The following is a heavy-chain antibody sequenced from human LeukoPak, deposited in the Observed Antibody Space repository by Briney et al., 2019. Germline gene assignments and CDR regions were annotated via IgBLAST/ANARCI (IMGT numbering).Heavy chain of an antibody. CDR3: ARGWFGELHNWFDP. D-gene: IGHD3-10*01. CDR1: GCTFTSCG. V-gene: IGHV1-18*01. CDR2: IRAYNGNT. J-gene: IGHJ5*02. Sequence: GASVKVSCKASGCTFTSCGISWVRQAPGQGLEWMGWIRAYNGNTNYAQKLQGRVTMTTDTSTSTAYMELRSLRSDDTAVYYCARGWFGELHNWFDPWGQGTLVTVSS.